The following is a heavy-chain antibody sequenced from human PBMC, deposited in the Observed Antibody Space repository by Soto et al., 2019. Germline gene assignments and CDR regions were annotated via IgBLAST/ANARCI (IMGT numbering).Heavy chain of an antibody. D-gene: IGHD3-9*01. V-gene: IGHV3-30*18. CDR2: ISFDGSNI. J-gene: IGHJ4*02. CDR1: GFTFSTYA. CDR3: AKDLYYDFLTGDGNPGY. Sequence: GGSLRLSCAASGFTFSTYAMTWVRQAPGKGLEWVAVISFDGSNIYYADSVKGRFTISRDNSKNTLFLQMSSLRAEDTAVYYCAKDLYYDFLTGDGNPGYWGQGTLVTVSS.